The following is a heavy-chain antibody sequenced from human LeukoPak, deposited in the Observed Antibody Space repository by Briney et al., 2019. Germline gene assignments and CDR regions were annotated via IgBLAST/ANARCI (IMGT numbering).Heavy chain of an antibody. D-gene: IGHD4-17*01. Sequence: SETLSLTCTVSGDSISSYYWSWIRQPPGKGLEWIGYIFYSGSSNYNPSLKSRVTISVDTSKNQFSLKLSPVTAADTAVYYCARDWNDYGDSDAFDIWGQGTMVTVSS. J-gene: IGHJ3*02. CDR2: IFYSGSS. CDR1: GDSISSYY. CDR3: ARDWNDYGDSDAFDI. V-gene: IGHV4-59*01.